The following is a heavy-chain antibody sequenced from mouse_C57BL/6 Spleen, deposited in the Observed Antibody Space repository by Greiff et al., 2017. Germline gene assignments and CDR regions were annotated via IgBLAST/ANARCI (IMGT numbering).Heavy chain of an antibody. J-gene: IGHJ4*01. CDR2: IYPRSGNT. V-gene: IGHV1-81*01. CDR1: GYTFTSYG. Sequence: VQLKESGAELARPGASVKLSCKASGYTFTSYGISWVKQRTGQGLEWIGEIYPRSGNTYYNEKFKGKATLTADKSSSTAYMELRSLTSEDSAVYFCARGADYGSFYAMDYWGQGTSVTVSS. D-gene: IGHD1-1*01. CDR3: ARGADYGSFYAMDY.